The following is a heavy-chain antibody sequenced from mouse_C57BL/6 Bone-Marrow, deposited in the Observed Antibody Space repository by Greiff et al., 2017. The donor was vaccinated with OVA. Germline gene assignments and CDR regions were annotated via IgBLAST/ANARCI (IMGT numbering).Heavy chain of an antibody. CDR2: IDPSDSYT. Sequence: QVQLQQPGAELVRPGTSVKLSCKASGYTFTSYWMHWVKQRPGQGLEWIGVIDPSDSYTNYNQKFKGKATLTVDTSSSTAYMQLSSLTSEDSAVYYCARGGIYDGYSYYFDYWGQGTTLTVSS. CDR1: GYTFTSYW. CDR3: ARGGIYDGYSYYFDY. V-gene: IGHV1-59*01. D-gene: IGHD2-3*01. J-gene: IGHJ2*01.